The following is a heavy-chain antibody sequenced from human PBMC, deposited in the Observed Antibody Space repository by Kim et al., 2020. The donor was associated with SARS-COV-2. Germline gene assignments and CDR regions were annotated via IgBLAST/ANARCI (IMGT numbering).Heavy chain of an antibody. J-gene: IGHJ4*02. CDR3: ARDDGTMISH. D-gene: IGHD3-22*01. Sequence: SETLSLTCTVSGGSISSYYWSWIRQPPGKGLEWIGYIYYSGSTNYNPSLKSRVTISVDTSKNQFSLKLSSVTAADTAVYYCARDDGTMISHWGQGTLVTV. CDR2: IYYSGST. CDR1: GGSISSYY. V-gene: IGHV4-59*01.